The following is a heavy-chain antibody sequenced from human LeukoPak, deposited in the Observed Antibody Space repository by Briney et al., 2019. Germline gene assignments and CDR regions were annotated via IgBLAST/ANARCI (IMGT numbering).Heavy chain of an antibody. CDR2: IYYSGST. CDR3: ATYIVVVPAASIRSDP. D-gene: IGHD2-2*01. J-gene: IGHJ5*02. V-gene: IGHV4-39*01. Sequence: SETLSLTCTVSGGSISSSSYYWGWIRQPPGKGLEWIGSIYYSGSTYYNPSLKSRVTISVDTSNNQFSLKLSSVTAADTAVYYCATYIVVVPAASIRSDPWGQGTPVTVSS. CDR1: GGSISSSSYY.